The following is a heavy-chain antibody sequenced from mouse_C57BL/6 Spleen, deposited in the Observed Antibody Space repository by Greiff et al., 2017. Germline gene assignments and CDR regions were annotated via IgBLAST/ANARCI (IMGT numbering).Heavy chain of an antibody. CDR2: IIPGSGGT. CDR1: GYAFTNYL. J-gene: IGHJ2*01. Sequence: VQLMESGAELVRPGTSVKVSCKASGYAFTNYLIEWVKQRPGQGLEWIGVIIPGSGGTKYNEKFTGKATLTADKSSSTAYMQLSSLTFEDSAVYICASASRYDYAVEYFDYWGQGTTLTVSA. V-gene: IGHV1-54*01. CDR3: ASASRYDYAVEYFDY. D-gene: IGHD2-4*01.